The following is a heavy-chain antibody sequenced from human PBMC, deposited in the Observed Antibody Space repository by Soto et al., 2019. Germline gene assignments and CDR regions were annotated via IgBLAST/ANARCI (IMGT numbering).Heavy chain of an antibody. CDR1: GGSISSSNW. D-gene: IGHD2-15*01. CDR3: ARASAYCSGGSCYFDY. CDR2: IYPSGST. V-gene: IGHV4-4*02. J-gene: IGHJ4*02. Sequence: QVQLQESGPGLVNPSGTLSLTCAVYGGSISSSNWWSWVRQPPGKGLEWIGEIYPSGSTKYNPSLKCRGPRSVDKSKNHISLKLSSVTAADTAVYYFARASAYCSGGSCYFDYWGQGTLLTVST.